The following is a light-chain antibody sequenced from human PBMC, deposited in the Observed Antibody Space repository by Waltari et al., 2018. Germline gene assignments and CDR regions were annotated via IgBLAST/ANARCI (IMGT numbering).Light chain of an antibody. Sequence: DIQMTQSPSSVSASVGDTVTITCRALQVINNWLAWFQQKPGKNPKILISAASSLRSGVPSRFSGSGFGTDFTLTISNLQPEDFAIYYCQKADSFPPYTFGQGTKVEIQ. V-gene: IGKV1-12*01. CDR1: QVINNW. CDR3: QKADSFPPYT. CDR2: AAS. J-gene: IGKJ2*01.